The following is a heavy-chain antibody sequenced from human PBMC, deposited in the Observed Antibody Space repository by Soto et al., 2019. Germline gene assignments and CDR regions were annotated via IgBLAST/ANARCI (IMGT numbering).Heavy chain of an antibody. V-gene: IGHV1-8*01. Sequence: ASVKVSCKASGYTFTSYDINWVRQATGQGLEWMGWINPNSGNTGYAQKFQGRVTMTRNTSISTAYMELSRLRSEDTAVYYCARGGVVDYYYYMDVWGKGTTVTVSS. CDR1: GYTFTSYD. CDR3: ARGGVVDYYYYMDV. J-gene: IGHJ6*03. CDR2: INPNSGNT. D-gene: IGHD2-15*01.